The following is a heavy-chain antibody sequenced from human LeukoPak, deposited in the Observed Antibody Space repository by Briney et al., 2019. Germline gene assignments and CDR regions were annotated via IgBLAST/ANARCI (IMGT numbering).Heavy chain of an antibody. J-gene: IGHJ4*02. Sequence: SETLSLTCAVSSYSISSGYYWGWIRQPPGQGLEWIGSIYHSGSTSYNPSLKSRVTISVDTSRNQFSLKLSSVTAADTAVYYCARHPTTYGDYYFDSWGQGTLVTVSS. CDR1: SYSISSGYY. V-gene: IGHV4-38-2*01. D-gene: IGHD4-17*01. CDR2: IYHSGST. CDR3: ARHPTTYGDYYFDS.